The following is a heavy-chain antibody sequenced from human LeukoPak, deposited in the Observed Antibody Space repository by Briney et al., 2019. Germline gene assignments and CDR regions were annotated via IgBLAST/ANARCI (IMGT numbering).Heavy chain of an antibody. CDR2: IRSSGNTM. Sequence: GGSLRLSCAASGFTFSNFGMNWVRQAPGKGLEWVSYIRSSGNTMYYADSVKCRFTISRDNAKNSLYLQMNTLRAEDTAVYYCTRSNSDLDSWGQGTLVTVSS. D-gene: IGHD4-23*01. V-gene: IGHV3-48*01. CDR3: TRSNSDLDS. J-gene: IGHJ4*02. CDR1: GFTFSNFG.